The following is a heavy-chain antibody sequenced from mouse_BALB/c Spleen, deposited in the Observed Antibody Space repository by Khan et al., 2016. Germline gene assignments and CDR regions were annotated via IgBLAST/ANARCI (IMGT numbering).Heavy chain of an antibody. J-gene: IGHJ2*01. CDR3: AREDFVN. V-gene: IGHV1-18*01. CDR2: INPNNGAT. Sequence: EVQLQESDPDLVKPGASVKISCKASGYSFTAYYMYWVKQSHGKSLEWIGRINPNNGATTFNQKFKGKAILTADKSSTTAYMELRSLASEDSAVXYWAREDFVNGGQGTTLTVSS. CDR1: GYSFTAYY.